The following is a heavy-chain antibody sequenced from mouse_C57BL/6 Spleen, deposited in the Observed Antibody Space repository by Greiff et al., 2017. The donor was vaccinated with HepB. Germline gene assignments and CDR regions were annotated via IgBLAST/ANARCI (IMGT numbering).Heavy chain of an antibody. CDR1: GYTFTSYW. J-gene: IGHJ2*01. CDR2: IDPSDSET. D-gene: IGHD1-1*01. V-gene: IGHV1-52*01. Sequence: VQLQQPGAELVRPGSSVKLSCKASGYTFTSYWMHWVKQRPIQGLEWIGNIDPSDSETHYNQKFKDKATLTVDKSSSTAYMQLSSLTSEDSAVYYCARFRTTVAYYFDYWGQGTTLTVSS. CDR3: ARFRTTVAYYFDY.